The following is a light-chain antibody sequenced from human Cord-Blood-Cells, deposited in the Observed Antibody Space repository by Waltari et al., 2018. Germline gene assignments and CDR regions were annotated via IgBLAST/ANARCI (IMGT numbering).Light chain of an antibody. V-gene: IGLV1-44*01. Sequence: QSLLTQPPSASGTPGQTVTIPCSGSSSNIGSITVTWYQQHPGTAPKLLIYSNNQRPSGVPDRFSGSKSGTSASLAISGLQSEDEADYYCAAWDDSLNGWVFGGGTKLTVL. CDR1: SSNIGSIT. CDR3: AAWDDSLNGWV. J-gene: IGLJ3*02. CDR2: SNN.